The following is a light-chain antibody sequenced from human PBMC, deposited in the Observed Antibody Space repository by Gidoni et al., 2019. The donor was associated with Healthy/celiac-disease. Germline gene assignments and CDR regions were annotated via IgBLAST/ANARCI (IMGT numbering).Light chain of an antibody. J-gene: IGKJ1*01. CDR1: QSVSSSY. V-gene: IGKV3-20*01. CDR2: GAS. CDR3: QQYGSSPWT. Sequence: DIVLTHSPGTLSLSPGERATLSCRASQSVSSSYLAWYQQKPGQAPRLLIYGASSRATGIPDRFSGSGSGTDFTLTISRLEPEDFAVYYCQQYGSSPWTFXXXTKVEIK.